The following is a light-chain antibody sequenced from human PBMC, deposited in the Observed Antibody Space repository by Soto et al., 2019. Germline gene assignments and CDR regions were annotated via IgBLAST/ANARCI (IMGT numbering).Light chain of an antibody. CDR1: QSVSSSY. CDR3: QQYDSSWT. J-gene: IGKJ1*01. V-gene: IGKV3-20*01. CDR2: GAS. Sequence: EIVLTQSPGTLSLSPGERATLSCRASQSVSSSYLAWYQQKPGQAPRLLIYGASSRSTGMPDRFSGSGSGTDFTLTISRLQPEDFEVYYCQQYDSSWTFGQGTKVAIK.